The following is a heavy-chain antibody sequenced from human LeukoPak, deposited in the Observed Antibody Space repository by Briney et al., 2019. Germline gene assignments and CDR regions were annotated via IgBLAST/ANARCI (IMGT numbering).Heavy chain of an antibody. D-gene: IGHD3-9*01. Sequence: GGSLRLSCAASGFTFSDYYMSRIRQAPGKGLEWVSYISSSGSTIYYADSVKGRFTISRDNAKNSLYLQMNSLRAEDTAVYYCARVFSDILTGYYNDYWGQGTLVTVSS. CDR2: ISSSGSTI. CDR3: ARVFSDILTGYYNDY. J-gene: IGHJ4*02. CDR1: GFTFSDYY. V-gene: IGHV3-11*01.